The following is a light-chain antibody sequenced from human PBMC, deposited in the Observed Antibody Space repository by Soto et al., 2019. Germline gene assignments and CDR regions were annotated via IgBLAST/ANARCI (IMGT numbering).Light chain of an antibody. Sequence: EIVLTQSPATLSLSPGERATLSCRASQSVSSYLAWYQQKPGQAPRLLIYDASNRATGIPARFSGSGSGTDFTLSFSCLEPEDFAVYYCQQRSNWPPITFGQGTRLEIK. V-gene: IGKV3-11*01. J-gene: IGKJ5*01. CDR3: QQRSNWPPIT. CDR1: QSVSSY. CDR2: DAS.